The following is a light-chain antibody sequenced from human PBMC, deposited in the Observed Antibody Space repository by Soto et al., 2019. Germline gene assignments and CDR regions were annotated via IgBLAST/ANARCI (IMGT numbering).Light chain of an antibody. CDR2: GAS. CDR3: QQRSNWPPWT. Sequence: EIVMTQSPATLSVSPGERATLSCRASQSVSSNLAWYQQKPGQAPRLLIYGASNRATGIPARFSGSGSGTEFTLTISSLQSEDFAVYYCQQRSNWPPWTFGQGTKVEIK. V-gene: IGKV3-15*01. J-gene: IGKJ1*01. CDR1: QSVSSN.